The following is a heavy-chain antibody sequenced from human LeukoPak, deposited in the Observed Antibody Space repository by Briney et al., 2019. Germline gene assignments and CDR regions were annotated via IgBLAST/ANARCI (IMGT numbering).Heavy chain of an antibody. J-gene: IGHJ4*02. V-gene: IGHV4-34*01. D-gene: IGHD5-18*01. Sequence: SETLSLTCAVYGGSFSGYYWSWIRQPPGKGLEWIGEINHSGSTNYNPSLKSRVTISVDTSKNQFSLKLSSVTAADTAVYYCARDRRGYSYGYLWFDYWGQGTLVTVSS. CDR1: GGSFSGYY. CDR3: ARDRRGYSYGYLWFDY. CDR2: INHSGST.